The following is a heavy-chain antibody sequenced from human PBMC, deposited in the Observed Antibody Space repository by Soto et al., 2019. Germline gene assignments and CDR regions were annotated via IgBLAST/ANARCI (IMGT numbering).Heavy chain of an antibody. CDR3: AKDLGYSGYDNFEY. V-gene: IGHV3-23*01. CDR1: GFTFSNYA. Sequence: PGGSLRLSCAASGFTFSNYAMSWVRQAPGKGLEWVSIISGNAGSTYYADSVKGRFTISRDNSKNTLYLQMNSLRAEDTTIYYCAKDLGYSGYDNFEYWGQGTLVTVSS. CDR2: ISGNAGST. J-gene: IGHJ4*02. D-gene: IGHD5-12*01.